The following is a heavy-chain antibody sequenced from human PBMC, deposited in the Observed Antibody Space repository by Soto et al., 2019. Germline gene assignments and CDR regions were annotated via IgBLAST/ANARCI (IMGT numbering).Heavy chain of an antibody. CDR3: ERCLRDDFWSGSTSRSYYFDY. J-gene: IGHJ4*02. CDR2: ISSYNGNT. CDR1: GYIFTNYG. Sequence: QVQLVQSGPEVKKPGASVKVSCKASGYIFTNYGITWVRQAPGQGLEWMGWISSYNGNTNYAQKFQGRVTMTTDISTTMTYMEVRRLTSDDTAVYYCERCLRDDFWSGSTSRSYYFDYWGQGTLVTVSS. V-gene: IGHV1-18*01. D-gene: IGHD3-3*01.